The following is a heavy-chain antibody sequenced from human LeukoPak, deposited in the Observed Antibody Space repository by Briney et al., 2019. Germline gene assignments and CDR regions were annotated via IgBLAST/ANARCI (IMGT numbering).Heavy chain of an antibody. CDR1: GYTFTSYG. J-gene: IGHJ6*03. Sequence: ASVKVSCKASGYTFTSYGISWVRQAPGQGLEWMGWISAYNGNTNYAQKLQGRVTMTTDTSTSTAYMELRSLRSDDTAVYYCAKGGVLGTYYYYMDVWGKGTTVTISS. D-gene: IGHD3-16*01. CDR3: AKGGVLGTYYYYMDV. CDR2: ISAYNGNT. V-gene: IGHV1-18*01.